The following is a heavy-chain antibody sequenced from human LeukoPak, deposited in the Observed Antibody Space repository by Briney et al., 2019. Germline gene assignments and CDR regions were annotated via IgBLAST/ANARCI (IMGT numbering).Heavy chain of an antibody. D-gene: IGHD5-12*01. CDR1: GGSFSGYY. V-gene: IGHV4-34*01. CDR3: ARGRGWVATITLFDY. Sequence: NSSETLSLTCAVYGGSFSGYYWSWIRQPPGKGLEWIREINHSGSTNYNPSLKSRVTISVDTSKNQFSLKLSSVTAADTAVYYCARGRGWVATITLFDYWGQGTLVTVSS. CDR2: INHSGST. J-gene: IGHJ4*02.